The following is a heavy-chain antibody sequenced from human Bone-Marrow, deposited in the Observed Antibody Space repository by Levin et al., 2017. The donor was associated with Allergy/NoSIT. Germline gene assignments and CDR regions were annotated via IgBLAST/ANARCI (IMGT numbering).Heavy chain of an antibody. J-gene: IGHJ4*02. Sequence: GESLKISCQVSGYSLTQLAMHWVRQAPGKGLEWMGGLDPEKDEAVYAQKFQGRVTMTEDTSTDTAYMELSSLRSDDTAVYYCATDAEWNDGLDYWGQGTLVTVSS. D-gene: IGHD1-1*01. CDR2: LDPEKDEA. CDR1: GYSLTQLA. CDR3: ATDAEWNDGLDY. V-gene: IGHV1-24*01.